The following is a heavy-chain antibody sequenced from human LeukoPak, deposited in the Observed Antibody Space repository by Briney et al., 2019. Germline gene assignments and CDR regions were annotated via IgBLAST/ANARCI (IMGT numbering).Heavy chain of an antibody. Sequence: AGGSLKLSCAASGFTFSGSAMHWVRQASGKGLEWVGRIRSKANSYATAYAASVKGRFTISRDESKNTAYLQMNSLKTEDTAVYYCTRLGGAADYWGQGTPVTVSS. D-gene: IGHD3-16*01. CDR3: TRLGGAADY. CDR1: GFTFSGSA. J-gene: IGHJ4*02. CDR2: IRSKANSYAT. V-gene: IGHV3-73*01.